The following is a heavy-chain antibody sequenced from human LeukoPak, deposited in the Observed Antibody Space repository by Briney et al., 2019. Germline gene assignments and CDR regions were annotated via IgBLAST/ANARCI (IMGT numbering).Heavy chain of an antibody. CDR2: ISGSGGST. CDR3: AKGSDSSGYLHTDNWFDP. J-gene: IGHJ5*02. Sequence: QTGGSLGLSCAASGFTFSSYAMSWVRQAPGKGLEWVSAISGSGGSTYYADSVKGRFTISRDNSKNTLYLQMNSLRAEDTAVYYCAKGSDSSGYLHTDNWFDPWGQGTLVTVSS. V-gene: IGHV3-23*01. CDR1: GFTFSSYA. D-gene: IGHD3-22*01.